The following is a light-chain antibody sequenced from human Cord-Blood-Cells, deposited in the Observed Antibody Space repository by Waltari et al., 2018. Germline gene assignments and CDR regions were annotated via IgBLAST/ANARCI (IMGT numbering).Light chain of an antibody. CDR3: QQRSNWQVT. CDR1: QSVSSY. Sequence: EIVLTQSQATRSLSPGERAPLPCRASQSVSSYLAWYQQKPGQAPRLLIYDASNRATGIPARFSGSGSGTDFTLTISSLEPEDFAVYYCQQRSNWQVTFGQGTRLEIK. CDR2: DAS. V-gene: IGKV3-11*01. J-gene: IGKJ5*01.